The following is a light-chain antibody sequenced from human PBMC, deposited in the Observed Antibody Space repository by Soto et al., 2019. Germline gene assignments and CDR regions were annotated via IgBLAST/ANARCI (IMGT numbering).Light chain of an antibody. J-gene: IGKJ5*01. CDR2: GTS. V-gene: IGKV3-20*01. CDR1: ERIYSAY. CDR3: QQYGNSPIT. Sequence: VLTRSPGTLSLSRGVCATLSCRASERIYSAYLGWYQQKPGQAPRRLIYGTSSRATGSPDRFSGSGSGTDFTLPISRLEPEDFAVYYCQQYGNSPITFGQGTRLENK.